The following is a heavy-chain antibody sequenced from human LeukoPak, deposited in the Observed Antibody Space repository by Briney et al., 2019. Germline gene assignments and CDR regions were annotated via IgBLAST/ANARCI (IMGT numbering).Heavy chain of an antibody. CDR1: GFTFSSYA. CDR2: ISYDGSNK. Sequence: GGSLRLSCAASGFTFSSYAMHWVRQAPGKGLEWVAVISYDGSNKYYADSEKGRFTISRDNSKNTLYLQMNSLRAEDTAVYYCARGDGCSTSCHYYYYYYGMDVWGQGTTVTVSS. V-gene: IGHV3-30*04. J-gene: IGHJ6*02. D-gene: IGHD2-2*01. CDR3: ARGDGCSTSCHYYYYYYGMDV.